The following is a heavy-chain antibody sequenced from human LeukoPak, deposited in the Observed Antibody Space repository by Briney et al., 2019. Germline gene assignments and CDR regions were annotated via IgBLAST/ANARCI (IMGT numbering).Heavy chain of an antibody. CDR2: IYYTGST. V-gene: IGHV4-59*01. CDR1: GGSISSYY. D-gene: IGHD4-17*01. CDR3: ARDQRSGDYWFDP. Sequence: PSETLSLTCTVSGGSISSYYWSWIGQPPGKGLEWIGYIYYTGSTNYNPSLKSRVTISVDTSKNQFSLKLSSVTAADTAVYYCARDQRSGDYWFDPWGQGTLVTVSS. J-gene: IGHJ5*02.